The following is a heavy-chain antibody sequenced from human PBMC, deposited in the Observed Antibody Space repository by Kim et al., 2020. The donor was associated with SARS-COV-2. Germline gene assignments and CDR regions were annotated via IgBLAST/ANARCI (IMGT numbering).Heavy chain of an antibody. Sequence: GESLKISCKGSGYRFTTYWIGWVRQMPGKGVEWMGIIYPGDSDTRYSPSFQGQVTMSADKSISTAYLQWSSLTASDTAMYYCARRIAAVGSEGFDYWGQGTLVTVSS. CDR3: ARRIAAVGSEGFDY. CDR2: IYPGDSDT. D-gene: IGHD6-13*01. J-gene: IGHJ4*02. CDR1: GYRFTTYW. V-gene: IGHV5-51*01.